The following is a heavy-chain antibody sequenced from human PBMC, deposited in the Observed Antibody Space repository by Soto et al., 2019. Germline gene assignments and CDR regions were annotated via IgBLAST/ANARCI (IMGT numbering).Heavy chain of an antibody. CDR3: AREDDYGYRYINYGLDV. Sequence: PVGSLRLSCAASGFTFNIYALHWVRQAPGKGLEWVAVISFDGTKKYYSDSVEGRFTISRDNLKNTLYLQMNNLRVEDAALYFCAREDDYGYRYINYGLDVWGQGTTVTVSS. J-gene: IGHJ6*02. V-gene: IGHV3-30-3*01. CDR1: GFTFNIYA. CDR2: ISFDGTKK. D-gene: IGHD4-17*01.